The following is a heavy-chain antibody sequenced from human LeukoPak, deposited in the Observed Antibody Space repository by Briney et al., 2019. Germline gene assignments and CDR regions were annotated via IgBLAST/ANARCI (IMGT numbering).Heavy chain of an antibody. CDR1: GGTFSSYA. Sequence: SVEVSCQASGGTFSSYAISWVRQAPGQGLEWMGGIIPIFGTANYAQKFQGRVTITADESTSTAYMELSSLGSEDTAVYYCATQIGGLQLRPYYYYYGMDVWGQGTTVTVSS. CDR2: IIPIFGTA. CDR3: ATQIGGLQLRPYYYYYGMDV. D-gene: IGHD5-24*01. V-gene: IGHV1-69*01. J-gene: IGHJ6*02.